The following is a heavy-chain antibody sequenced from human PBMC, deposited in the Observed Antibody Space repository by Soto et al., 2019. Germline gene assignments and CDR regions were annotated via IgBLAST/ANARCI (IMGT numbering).Heavy chain of an antibody. J-gene: IGHJ4*02. Sequence: QVQLRESGPGLVKPSQTLSLTCTVSGGSINSDDYSWTWIRQSPGKGLEWIGYVYSSGITYYNPSLKSRISISADTSKNQFSLKLTSVAAADTAVYYCAREFKLFGERTHWGQGTLVIVSS. CDR2: VYSSGIT. CDR1: GGSINSDDYS. V-gene: IGHV4-30-4*01. CDR3: AREFKLFGERTH. D-gene: IGHD3-10*02.